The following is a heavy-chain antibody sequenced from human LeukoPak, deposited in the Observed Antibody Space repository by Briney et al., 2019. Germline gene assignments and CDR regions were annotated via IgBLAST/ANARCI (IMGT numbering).Heavy chain of an antibody. CDR1: GYTFTSYG. CDR3: ARVPAYYDYVWGSYRYNWFDH. V-gene: IGHV1-18*01. CDR2: ISAYNGNT. D-gene: IGHD3-16*02. Sequence: ASVKVSCTASGYTFTSYGISWVRQAPGQGLEWMGWISAYNGNTNYAQKLQGRVTITTDTSTSTAYMELRSLRSDDTAVYYCARVPAYYDYVWGSYRYNWFDHWGQGTLVTVSS. J-gene: IGHJ5*02.